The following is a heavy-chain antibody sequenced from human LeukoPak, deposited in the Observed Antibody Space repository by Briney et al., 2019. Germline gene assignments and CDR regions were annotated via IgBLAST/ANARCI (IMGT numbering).Heavy chain of an antibody. Sequence: AGSLRLSCEASGFTFSSYGMHWVRQAPGKGLEWVAFIRYDGSNKYYADSVKGRFTISRDNSKNTLYLQMNSLRAEDTAVYYCAKDGSTVYYYYMDVWGKGTTVTVSS. D-gene: IGHD4-17*01. J-gene: IGHJ6*03. V-gene: IGHV3-30*02. CDR3: AKDGSTVYYYYMDV. CDR1: GFTFSSYG. CDR2: IRYDGSNK.